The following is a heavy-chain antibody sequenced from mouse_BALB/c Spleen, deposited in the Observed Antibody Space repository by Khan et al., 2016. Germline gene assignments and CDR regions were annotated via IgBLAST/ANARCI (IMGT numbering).Heavy chain of an antibody. CDR2: INPYNDGT. Sequence: VQLKQSGPELVKPGASVKMSCKASGYTFTSYVMHWVKQKPGQGLEWIGYINPYNDGTKYNEKFKGKATLTSDKSSSTAYMELSSLTSEDSAVYYCARCGNYGGYFDVWGAGTTVTVSS. V-gene: IGHV1S136*01. CDR3: ARCGNYGGYFDV. J-gene: IGHJ1*01. D-gene: IGHD2-1*01. CDR1: GYTFTSYV.